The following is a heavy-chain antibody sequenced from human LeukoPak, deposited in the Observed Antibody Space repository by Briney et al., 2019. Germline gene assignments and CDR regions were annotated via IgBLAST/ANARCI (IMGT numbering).Heavy chain of an antibody. D-gene: IGHD2-15*01. CDR1: GGSISSYY. V-gene: IGHV4-59*12. CDR3: ARGFGVVVVAATLAFDI. J-gene: IGHJ3*02. CDR2: IYYSGST. Sequence: SETLSLTCTVSGGSISSYYWSWIRQPPGKGLEWIGYIYYSGSTNYNPSLKSRVTISVDTSKNQFSLKLSSVTAADTAVYYCARGFGVVVVAATLAFDIWGQGTMVTVSS.